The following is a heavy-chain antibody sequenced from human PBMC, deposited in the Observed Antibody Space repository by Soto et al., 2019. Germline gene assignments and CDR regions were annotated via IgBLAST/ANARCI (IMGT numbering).Heavy chain of an antibody. CDR3: ARASIAAYYYYYGMDV. J-gene: IGHJ6*02. CDR1: GFTFSSYA. Sequence: GGSLRLSCATSGFTFSSYAMHWVRQAPGKGLEWVAVISYDGSNKYYADSVKDRFTISRDNSKNTLYLQMNSLRAEDTAVYYCARASIAAYYYYYGMDVWGQGTTVTVSS. CDR2: ISYDGSNK. V-gene: IGHV3-30-3*01. D-gene: IGHD6-6*01.